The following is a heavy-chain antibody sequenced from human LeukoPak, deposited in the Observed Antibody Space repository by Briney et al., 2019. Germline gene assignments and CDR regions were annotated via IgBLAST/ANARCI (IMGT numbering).Heavy chain of an antibody. D-gene: IGHD2-15*01. CDR1: GFTFSSYA. Sequence: GGSLRLSCAASGFTFSSYAMSWVRQAPGKGLEWVSAISGSGGSTYYADSVKGRFTTSRDNSKNTLYLQMNSLRAEDTAVYYCAKDRVPGYCSGGSCYGHYYYGMDVWGQGTTVTVSS. V-gene: IGHV3-23*01. J-gene: IGHJ6*02. CDR3: AKDRVPGYCSGGSCYGHYYYGMDV. CDR2: ISGSGGST.